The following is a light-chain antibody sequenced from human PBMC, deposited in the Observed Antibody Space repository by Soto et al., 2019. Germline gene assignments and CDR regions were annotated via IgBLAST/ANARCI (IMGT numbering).Light chain of an antibody. J-gene: IGLJ1*01. CDR2: DVS. Sequence: QPVLTQPASVSGSPGQSITISCTGTSSDVGDYNYVSWYQQHPGKAPKLMIYDVSNRPSGVSNRFSGSKSGNTASLTISGLQAEDEADYYCSSYTSTGTYVFGTGTKLTVL. CDR1: SSDVGDYNY. CDR3: SSYTSTGTYV. V-gene: IGLV2-14*01.